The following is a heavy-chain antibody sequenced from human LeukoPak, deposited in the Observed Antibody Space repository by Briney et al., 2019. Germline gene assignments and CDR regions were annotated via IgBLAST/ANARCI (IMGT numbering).Heavy chain of an antibody. CDR2: INPNTGGT. Sequence: ASVKVSCKASGYTFTDHYIHWVRQVPGQGLEWVGWINPNTGGTNFAQKFQGRVAMTRDMSTHTAYMELRSLRSDDTAVYYCARGSHRLYDYVWGTYESKDYWGQGTLVTVSS. CDR3: ARGSHRLYDYVWGTYESKDY. V-gene: IGHV1-2*02. CDR1: GYTFTDHY. J-gene: IGHJ4*02. D-gene: IGHD3-16*01.